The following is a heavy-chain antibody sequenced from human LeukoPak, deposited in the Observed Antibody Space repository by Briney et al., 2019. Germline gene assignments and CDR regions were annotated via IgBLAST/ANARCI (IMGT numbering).Heavy chain of an antibody. D-gene: IGHD5-24*01. CDR1: GGSISSGGYY. CDR3: ARGLGWLQLWAFDI. CDR2: IYYSGST. J-gene: IGHJ3*02. Sequence: SETLSLTYTVSGGSISSGGYYWSWIRQHPGKGLEWIGYIYYSGSTYYNPSLKSRVTISVDTSKNQFSLKLSSVTAADTAVYYCARGLGWLQLWAFDIWGQGTMVTVSS. V-gene: IGHV4-31*03.